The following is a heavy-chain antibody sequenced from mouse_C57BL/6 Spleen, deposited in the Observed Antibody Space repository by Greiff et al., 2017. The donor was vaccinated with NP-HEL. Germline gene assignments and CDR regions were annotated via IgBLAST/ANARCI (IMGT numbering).Heavy chain of an antibody. Sequence: QVQLKESGPGILQPSQTLSLTCSFSGFSLSTFGMGVGWIRQPSGKGLEWLAHIWWDDDKYYNPALKSRLTISKDTSKNQVFLKIANVDTADTATYYCARPRYDYDRAYWYFDVWGTGTTVTVSS. CDR2: IWWDDDK. J-gene: IGHJ1*03. V-gene: IGHV8-8*01. D-gene: IGHD2-4*01. CDR1: GFSLSTFGMG. CDR3: ARPRYDYDRAYWYFDV.